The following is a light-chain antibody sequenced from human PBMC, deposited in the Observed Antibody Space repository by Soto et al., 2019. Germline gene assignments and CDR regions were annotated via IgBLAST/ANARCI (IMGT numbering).Light chain of an antibody. J-gene: IGKJ1*01. CDR1: QSVSSY. V-gene: IGKV3-11*01. CDR3: QQRSNWPQ. CDR2: DAS. Sequence: EIVLTQSPATLSLPPGERATLSCRASQSVSSYLAWYQQKPGQAPRLLIYDASNRATGIPARFSGSGSGTDFTLTFSSLEPEDFAVYYCQQRSNWPQFGQGTRWIS.